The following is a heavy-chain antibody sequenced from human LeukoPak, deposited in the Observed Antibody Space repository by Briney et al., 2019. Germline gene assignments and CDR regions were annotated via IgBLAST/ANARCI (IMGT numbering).Heavy chain of an antibody. V-gene: IGHV3-7*01. CDR3: ARDGWFGEYNWFDP. CDR1: GFTFSDSW. D-gene: IGHD3-10*01. CDR2: IKKDGSEK. J-gene: IGHJ5*02. Sequence: PGGSLRLSCVASGFTFSDSWMSWVRQAPGKGLEWVADIKKDGSEKDYVDSVKGRFTISRDNAKNSLYLQMDSLRAEDTAVYYCARDGWFGEYNWFDPWGQGTLVTVSS.